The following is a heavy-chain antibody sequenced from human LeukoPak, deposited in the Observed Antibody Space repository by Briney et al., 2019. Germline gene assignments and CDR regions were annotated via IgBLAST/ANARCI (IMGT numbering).Heavy chain of an antibody. J-gene: IGHJ4*02. D-gene: IGHD3-10*01. Sequence: SETLPLTCAVYGGSFSGYYWSWIRQPPGKGLEWIGEINHSGSTNYNPSLKSRVTISVDTSKNQFSLKLSSVTAADTAVYYCASNPYGSGSYEDYWGQGTLVTVSS. CDR3: ASNPYGSGSYEDY. CDR2: INHSGST. CDR1: GGSFSGYY. V-gene: IGHV4-34*01.